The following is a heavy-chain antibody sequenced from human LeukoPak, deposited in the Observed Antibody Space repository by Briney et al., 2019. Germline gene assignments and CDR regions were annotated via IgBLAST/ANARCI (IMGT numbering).Heavy chain of an antibody. J-gene: IGHJ4*02. CDR1: GGSFSGYY. Sequence: PSETLSLTCAVYGGSFSGYYWSWIRQPPGKELEWIGEINHSGSTNYNPSLKSRVTISVDTSKNQFSLKLGSVTAADTAVYYCACGYSYGFDYWGQGTLVTVSS. CDR2: INHSGST. D-gene: IGHD5-18*01. V-gene: IGHV4-34*01. CDR3: ACGYSYGFDY.